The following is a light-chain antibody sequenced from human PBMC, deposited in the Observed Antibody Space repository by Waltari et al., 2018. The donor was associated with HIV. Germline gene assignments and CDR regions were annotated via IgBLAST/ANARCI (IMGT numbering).Light chain of an antibody. Sequence: QSVLTQPSSASGTPGQRVAISCSGSSSNIESNTVNCYQQLPGTAPKLLVYSNNPRPSGVPDRISGAKSGTSASLASSGLQSEDEADYYCAAWDDSLNGWVFGGGTKLTVL. CDR1: SSNIESNT. CDR3: AAWDDSLNGWV. V-gene: IGLV1-44*01. J-gene: IGLJ3*02. CDR2: SNN.